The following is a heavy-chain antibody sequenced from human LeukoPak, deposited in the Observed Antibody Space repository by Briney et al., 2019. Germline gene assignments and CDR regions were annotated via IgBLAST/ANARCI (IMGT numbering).Heavy chain of an antibody. J-gene: IGHJ6*02. CDR1: GGSISSYY. CDR3: ARGWDTGYGYYGMDV. V-gene: IGHV4-59*01. CDR2: IYYSGST. Sequence: SETLSLTCTVSGGSISSYYWSWIRQPPGKGLEWIGYIYYSGSTNYNPSLKSRVIISLDTSKTQVSLKVRSVTAADTAVYYCARGWDTGYGYYGMDVWGQGTTVTVSS. D-gene: IGHD5-18*01.